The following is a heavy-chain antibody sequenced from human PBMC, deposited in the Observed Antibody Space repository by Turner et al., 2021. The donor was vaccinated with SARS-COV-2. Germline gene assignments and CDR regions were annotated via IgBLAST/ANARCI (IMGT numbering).Heavy chain of an antibody. V-gene: IGHV3-53*01. CDR1: GFTVSSNY. CDR3: ARGYSSGWYQRGAFDI. Sequence: EVQLVESGGGLIQPGGSLRLSCAASGFTVSSNYMSWVRQAPGKGLEWVSVIYSGGSTYYADSVKGRFTISRDNSKNTLYLQMNSLRAEDTAVYYCARGYSSGWYQRGAFDIWGQGTMVTVSP. CDR2: IYSGGST. D-gene: IGHD6-19*01. J-gene: IGHJ3*02.